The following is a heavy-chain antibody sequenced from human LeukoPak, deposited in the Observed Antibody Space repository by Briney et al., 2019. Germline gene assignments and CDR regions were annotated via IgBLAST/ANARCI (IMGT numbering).Heavy chain of an antibody. CDR2: VHLNGAT. J-gene: IGHJ4*02. CDR3: TRESGAFSPFGF. V-gene: IGHV4-4*02. D-gene: IGHD1-26*01. CDR1: GGSIITTNW. Sequence: PSETLSLTCAVSGGSIITTNWWSWVRQPPGKGLEWIGEVHLNGATHYNPSLVSRVSMSIDKSKNHMSLKLTPVTAADTAIYYCTRESGAFSPFGFWGQGTLVTVSS.